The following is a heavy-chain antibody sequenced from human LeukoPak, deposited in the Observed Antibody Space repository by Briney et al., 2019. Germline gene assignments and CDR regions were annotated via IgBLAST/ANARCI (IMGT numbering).Heavy chain of an antibody. J-gene: IGHJ4*02. V-gene: IGHV3-53*01. CDR1: GFTVSSNY. Sequence: HPGGSLRLSCAASGFTVSSNYMSWVRQAPGKGLEWVSVIYSGGSTYYADSVKGRFTISRDNSKNTLYLQMNSLRAEDTAVYYCARTPCGGDCYLDYWGQGTLVTVSS. D-gene: IGHD2-21*02. CDR3: ARTPCGGDCYLDY. CDR2: IYSGGST.